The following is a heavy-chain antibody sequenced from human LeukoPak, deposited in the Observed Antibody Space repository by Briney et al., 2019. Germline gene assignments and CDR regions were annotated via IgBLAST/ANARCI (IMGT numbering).Heavy chain of an antibody. V-gene: IGHV1-2*02. J-gene: IGHJ5*02. Sequence: ASVKVSCKASGYTFTGYYMHWVRQAPGQGLEWMGWINPNSGGTNYAQKFQGRVTMARDTSISTAYMELSRLRSDDTAVYYCARVALVSGFLWLGEKDQPLNNWFDPWGQGTLVTVSS. CDR2: INPNSGGT. CDR1: GYTFTGYY. D-gene: IGHD3-10*01. CDR3: ARVALVSGFLWLGEKDQPLNNWFDP.